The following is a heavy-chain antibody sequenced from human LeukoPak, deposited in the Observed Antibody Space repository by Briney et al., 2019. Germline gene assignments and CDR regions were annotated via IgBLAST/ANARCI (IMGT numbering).Heavy chain of an antibody. Sequence: PSETLSLTCAVYGGSFSGYYWSWIRQPPGKGLEWIGEINHSGSTNYTPSLESRVTISVDTSKNQFSLKLSSVTAADTAVYYCARELGYCTNGVCYRPFDYWGQGTLVTVSS. J-gene: IGHJ4*02. CDR1: GGSFSGYY. D-gene: IGHD2-8*01. V-gene: IGHV4-34*01. CDR3: ARELGYCTNGVCYRPFDY. CDR2: INHSGST.